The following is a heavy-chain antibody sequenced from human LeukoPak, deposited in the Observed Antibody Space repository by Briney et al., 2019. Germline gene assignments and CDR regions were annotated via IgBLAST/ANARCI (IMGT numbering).Heavy chain of an antibody. J-gene: IGHJ6*03. Sequence: SETLSLTCSVSGGSISSSSYYWGWIRQPPGKGLEWIGTIYYSGSTYYNPSLKSRVTISVDRSKNQFSLKLSSVTAADTAVYYCARDPPAYCSSTSCYYYYYMDVWGKGTTVTVSS. V-gene: IGHV4-39*07. CDR2: IYYSGST. CDR3: ARDPPAYCSSTSCYYYYYMDV. CDR1: GGSISSSSYY. D-gene: IGHD2-2*01.